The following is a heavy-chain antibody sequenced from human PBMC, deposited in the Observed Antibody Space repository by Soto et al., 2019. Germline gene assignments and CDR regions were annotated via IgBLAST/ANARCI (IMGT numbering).Heavy chain of an antibody. CDR3: RKNWYCHS. CDR2: INIVGGAT. D-gene: IGHD1-1*01. Sequence: GRSLRLSCAASGFTFSNYAMSWGRQAPGKALEWVSIINIVGGATNYADSVRGRFTMSRDDSRNTVFLQMNSLRAEDTAVYYCRKNWYCHSWGQGTLGTVSS. CDR1: GFTFSNYA. J-gene: IGHJ4*02. V-gene: IGHV3-23*01.